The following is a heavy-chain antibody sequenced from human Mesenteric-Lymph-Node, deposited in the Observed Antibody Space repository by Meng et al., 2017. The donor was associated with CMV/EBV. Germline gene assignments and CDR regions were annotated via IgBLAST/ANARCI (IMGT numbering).Heavy chain of an antibody. CDR3: AKVSEDTAMVTYWYFDL. V-gene: IGHV3-74*01. CDR2: IKSDGSST. J-gene: IGHJ2*01. CDR1: GFTLSSYW. D-gene: IGHD5-18*01. Sequence: GESLKISCAASGFTLSSYWMHWVRQAPGKGLMWVSRIKSDGSSTNYADSVKGRFTISRDNAKNTLYLQMNSLRAEDTAVYYCAKVSEDTAMVTYWYFDLWGRGTLVTVSS.